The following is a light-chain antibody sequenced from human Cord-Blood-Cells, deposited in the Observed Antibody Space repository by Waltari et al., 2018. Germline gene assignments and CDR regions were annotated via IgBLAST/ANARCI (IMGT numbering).Light chain of an antibody. CDR2: DAS. CDR1: QSISSW. V-gene: IGKV1-5*01. J-gene: IGKJ1*01. CDR3: QQYNSYWT. Sequence: GDRVTITCRASQSISSWLAWYQQKRGKAPKLLIYDASSLESGVPSRFSGSGSGTEFTLTISSLQPDDFATYYCQQYNSYWTFGQGTKVEIK.